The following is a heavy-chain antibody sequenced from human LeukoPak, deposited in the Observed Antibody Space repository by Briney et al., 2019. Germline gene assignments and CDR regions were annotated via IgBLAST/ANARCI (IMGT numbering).Heavy chain of an antibody. CDR1: GGTFSSYA. J-gene: IGHJ4*02. D-gene: IGHD6-19*01. CDR3: ARIEEAVAGNN. Sequence: GASVKVSCKASGGTFSSYAISWVRQAPGQGLEWMGGIIPIFGTANYAQKFQGRVTITADESTSTAYMELSSLRSEDTAVYYCARIEEAVAGNNWGQGTMVAVSS. CDR2: IIPIFGTA. V-gene: IGHV1-69*13.